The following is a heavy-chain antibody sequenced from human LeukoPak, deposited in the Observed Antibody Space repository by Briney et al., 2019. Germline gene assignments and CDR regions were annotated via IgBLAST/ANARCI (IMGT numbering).Heavy chain of an antibody. V-gene: IGHV3-23*01. CDR2: ISGRGNNT. Sequence: PGGSLRLSCAAFGLTFSTYAMSWVRQAPGKGLEWVSSISGRGNNTYYADSVKGRFTISRDNSKNTLHLQMNSLRVEDTAIYCCARAYSSSWYDYWGQGTLVIVSS. D-gene: IGHD6-13*01. J-gene: IGHJ4*02. CDR3: ARAYSSSWYDY. CDR1: GLTFSTYA.